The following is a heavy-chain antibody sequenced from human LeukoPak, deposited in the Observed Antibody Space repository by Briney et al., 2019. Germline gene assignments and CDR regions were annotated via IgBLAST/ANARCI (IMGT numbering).Heavy chain of an antibody. CDR3: AKDKYSSSLPPFDP. CDR1: GFTFSSYG. V-gene: IGHV3-30*18. J-gene: IGHJ5*02. CDR2: ISYDGSNK. D-gene: IGHD6-13*01. Sequence: PGGSLRLSCAASGFTFSSYGMHWVRQAPGKGLEWVAVISYDGSNKYYADSVKGRLTISRDNSKNTLYLQMNSLRAEDTAVYYCAKDKYSSSLPPFDPWGQGTLVTVSS.